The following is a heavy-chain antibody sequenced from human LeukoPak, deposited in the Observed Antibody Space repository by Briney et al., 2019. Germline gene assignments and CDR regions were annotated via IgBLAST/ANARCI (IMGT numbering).Heavy chain of an antibody. Sequence: GASVKVSCKASGYTFTGYYMHWVRQAPGQGLEWMGWINPNSGGTNYAQKFQGRVTMTRDTSISTAYMELSRLRSDDTAVYCCARSPSWSSSWYDYWGQGTLVTVSS. CDR1: GYTFTGYY. V-gene: IGHV1-2*02. J-gene: IGHJ4*02. CDR3: ARSPSWSSSWYDY. D-gene: IGHD6-13*01. CDR2: INPNSGGT.